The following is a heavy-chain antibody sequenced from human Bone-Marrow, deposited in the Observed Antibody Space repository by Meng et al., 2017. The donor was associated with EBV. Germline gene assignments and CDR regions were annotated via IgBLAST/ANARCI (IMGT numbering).Heavy chain of an antibody. J-gene: IGHJ4*02. D-gene: IGHD3-10*01. CDR3: AKSRSSTPGVVDY. CDR2: IYDGGTT. CDR1: GASVSGGTYH. Sequence: VRHQESGPGLVKPSETLSFTCPVSGASVSGGTYHWSWIRQPPGKELEWIGYIYDGGTTIYNPSLKSRVTISVDASKNQFSLKLSSVTTADTAVYYCAKSRSSTPGVVDYWGQGTLVTVFS. V-gene: IGHV4-61*01.